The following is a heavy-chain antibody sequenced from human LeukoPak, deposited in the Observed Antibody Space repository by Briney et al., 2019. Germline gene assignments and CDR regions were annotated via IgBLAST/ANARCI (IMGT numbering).Heavy chain of an antibody. CDR1: GYTFTSYA. Sequence: ASVKVSCKASGYTFTSYAMNWVRQAPGQGLEWMGIINPSGGSTSYAQKFQGRVTMTRDTSTSTVYMELSSLRSEDTAVYYCARDLYYYDSSGYSAPGYWGQGTLVTVSS. CDR2: INPSGGST. J-gene: IGHJ4*02. CDR3: ARDLYYYDSSGYSAPGY. V-gene: IGHV1-46*01. D-gene: IGHD3-22*01.